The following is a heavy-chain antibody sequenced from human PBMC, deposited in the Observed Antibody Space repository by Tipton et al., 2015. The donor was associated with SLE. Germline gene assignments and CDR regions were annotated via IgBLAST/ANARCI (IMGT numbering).Heavy chain of an antibody. CDR2: IYHSGST. CDR3: AREREPGTFDI. V-gene: IGHV4-4*02. Sequence: SLRLSCAASGFTFSSYAMSWVRQAPGKGLEWIGEIYHSGSTNYNPSLKSRVTISVDKSKNQFSLKLSSVTAADTAVYYCAREREPGTFDIWGQGTMVTVSS. CDR1: GFTFSSYAM. D-gene: IGHD1-14*01. J-gene: IGHJ3*02.